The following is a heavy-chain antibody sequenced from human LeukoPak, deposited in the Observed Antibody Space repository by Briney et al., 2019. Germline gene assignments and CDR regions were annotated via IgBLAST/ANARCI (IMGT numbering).Heavy chain of an antibody. Sequence: ASVKVSCKASGYTFTGYYIHWVRQAPGQGLGWMGWINPNSGGTNYAQKFQGRVTMTRDTSISTAYMELSRLRSDDTAVYYCARDYSRTSIDYWGQETLVTVSS. D-gene: IGHD6-13*01. CDR3: ARDYSRTSIDY. CDR1: GYTFTGYY. V-gene: IGHV1-2*02. CDR2: INPNSGGT. J-gene: IGHJ4*02.